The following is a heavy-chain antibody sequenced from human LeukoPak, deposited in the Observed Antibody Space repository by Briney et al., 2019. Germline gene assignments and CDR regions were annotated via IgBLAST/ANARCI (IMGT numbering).Heavy chain of an antibody. D-gene: IGHD5-12*01. Sequence: GGSLRLSCAASGFTFSSYSMNWVRQAPGKGLEWVSSISSSSSYIYYADSVKGRFTISRDNAKNSLYLYMNSLRAEDTAVYYCVRGPDLVVATIHPTDYWGQGTLVTVSS. J-gene: IGHJ4*02. CDR3: VRGPDLVVATIHPTDY. CDR1: GFTFSSYS. CDR2: ISSSSSYI. V-gene: IGHV3-21*01.